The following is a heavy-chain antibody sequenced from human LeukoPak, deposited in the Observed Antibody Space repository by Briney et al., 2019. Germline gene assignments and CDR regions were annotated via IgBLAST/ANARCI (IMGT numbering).Heavy chain of an antibody. CDR1: GFTFSSYA. Sequence: KSGGSLRLSCAASGFTFSSYAMSWVRQAPGKGLEWVSAISGSGGSTYYADSVKGRFTISRDNSKNTLYLQMNSLRAEDTAVYYCAKGLTSQKAYDSSGYYFYYFDYWGQGTLVTVSS. V-gene: IGHV3-23*01. CDR3: AKGLTSQKAYDSSGYYFYYFDY. J-gene: IGHJ4*02. CDR2: ISGSGGST. D-gene: IGHD3-22*01.